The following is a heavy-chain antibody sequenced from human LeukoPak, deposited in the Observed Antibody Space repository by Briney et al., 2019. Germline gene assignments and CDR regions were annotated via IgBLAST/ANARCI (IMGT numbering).Heavy chain of an antibody. CDR2: ISGSGGST. CDR1: GFTFISYA. CDR3: AKEYCSGGSCYSNWFDP. V-gene: IGHV3-23*01. J-gene: IGHJ5*02. D-gene: IGHD2-15*01. Sequence: GGAVRLSFPASGFTFISYAMSWVRQAPGKGLEWVSAISGSGGSTYYADSVKGRFTTSRDNSKNTLYLQMNRLRAEDTAVYYCAKEYCSGGSCYSNWFDPWGQGTLVTVSS.